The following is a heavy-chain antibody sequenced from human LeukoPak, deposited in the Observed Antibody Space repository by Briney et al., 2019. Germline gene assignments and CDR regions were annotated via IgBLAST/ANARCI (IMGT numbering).Heavy chain of an antibody. CDR2: ISAYNGNT. CDR3: ARVVYYYDSSGYYYYFDY. J-gene: IGHJ4*02. Sequence: ASVKVSCKASGYTFTSYGISWVRQAPGQGVEWMGWISAYNGNTNYAQKLQGRVTMTTDTSTSTAYMELRSLRSDDTAVYYCARVVYYYDSSGYYYYFDYWGQGTLVTVSS. V-gene: IGHV1-18*01. CDR1: GYTFTSYG. D-gene: IGHD3-22*01.